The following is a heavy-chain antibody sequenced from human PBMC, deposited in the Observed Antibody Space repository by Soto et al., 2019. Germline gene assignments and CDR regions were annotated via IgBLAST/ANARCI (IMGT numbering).Heavy chain of an antibody. V-gene: IGHV4-4*07. J-gene: IGHJ5*02. CDR2: IYATGTT. CDR1: GASISGFY. D-gene: IGHD1-1*01. Sequence: ETLYLTCTVSGASISGFYWSWIRESAGKGLEWIGRIYATGTTDYNPSLKSRVMMSVDTSKKQFSLKLRSVTAADTAVYYCVRDGTKTLRDWFDPWGQGISVTVSS. CDR3: VRDGTKTLRDWFDP.